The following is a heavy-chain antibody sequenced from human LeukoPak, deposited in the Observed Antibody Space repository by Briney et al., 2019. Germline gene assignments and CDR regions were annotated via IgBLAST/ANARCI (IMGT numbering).Heavy chain of an antibody. J-gene: IGHJ6*03. Sequence: PRGPLCLSCAASGFTFSNYAMHWVRQAPGKGLEWVAVISYDGNKKYYADSVKGRFTISRDNSKNTLYLQMNSLRPEDTAVYYCASSYPNLYYYYMEVWGKGTSGTVSS. CDR1: GFTFSNYA. V-gene: IGHV3-30*04. CDR3: ASSYPNLYYYYMEV. CDR2: ISYDGNKK.